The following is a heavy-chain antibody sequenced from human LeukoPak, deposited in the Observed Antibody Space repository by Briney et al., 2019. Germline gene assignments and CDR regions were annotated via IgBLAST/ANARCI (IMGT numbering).Heavy chain of an antibody. J-gene: IGHJ4*02. V-gene: IGHV4-30-2*01. Sequence: SETLSLTCTVSGGSISSGGYYWSWIRQPPGKGLEWIGYIYHSGSTYYNPSLKSRVTISVDRSKNQFSLKLSSVTAADTAVYYCARSPPRDHPDYWGQGTLVTVSS. CDR2: IYHSGST. CDR3: ARSPPRDHPDY. CDR1: GGSISSGGYY.